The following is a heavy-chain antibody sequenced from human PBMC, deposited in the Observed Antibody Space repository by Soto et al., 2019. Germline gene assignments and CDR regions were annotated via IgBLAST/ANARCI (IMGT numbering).Heavy chain of an antibody. V-gene: IGHV4-59*01. J-gene: IGHJ4*02. CDR3: AKDHRH. CDR2: MYNTGST. CDR1: GGSFSGYY. Sequence: SETLSLTCAVYGGSFSGYYWSWIRQPPGKGLEWIGYMYNTGSTVYNPPFKSRVTISVDTSKNQFSLKLNSVTAADTAVYYCAKDHRHWGQGTLVTVSS.